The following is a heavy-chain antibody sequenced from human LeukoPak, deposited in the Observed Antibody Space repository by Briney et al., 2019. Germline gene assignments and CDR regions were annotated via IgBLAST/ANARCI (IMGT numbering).Heavy chain of an antibody. D-gene: IGHD2-21*02. CDR3: AKGDWSTRWTFFDY. CDR2: ISDSGATT. J-gene: IGHJ4*02. CDR1: GFTFTNYA. V-gene: IGHV3-23*01. Sequence: GGSLRLSCAASGFTFTNYAMNWVRQAPGKELEWVSGISDSGATTYFADSVKGRFTISRDNSKNTLYLQMNGLRAEDTAIYYCAKGDWSTRWTFFDYWGQGTLVTVPS.